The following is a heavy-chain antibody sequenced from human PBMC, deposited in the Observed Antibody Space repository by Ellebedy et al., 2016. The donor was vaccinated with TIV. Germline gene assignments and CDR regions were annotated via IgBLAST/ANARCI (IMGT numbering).Heavy chain of an antibody. CDR2: INPNSGGT. Sequence: AASVKVSCKASGYTFTGYYMHWVRQAPGQGLEWMGWINPNSGGTNYAQKFQGRVTMIRDTSISTAYMELSRLRSDDTAVYYCAREHRGYCSGGSCLTWDYWGQGTLVTVSS. V-gene: IGHV1-2*02. CDR1: GYTFTGYY. D-gene: IGHD2-15*01. J-gene: IGHJ4*02. CDR3: AREHRGYCSGGSCLTWDY.